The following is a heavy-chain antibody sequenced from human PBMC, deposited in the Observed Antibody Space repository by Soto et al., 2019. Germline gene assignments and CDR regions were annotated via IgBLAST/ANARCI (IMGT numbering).Heavy chain of an antibody. J-gene: IGHJ4*02. CDR3: ATTNYYDSSGYYGRYVYYFDY. CDR1: GYTFTSYC. V-gene: IGHV1-18*01. D-gene: IGHD3-22*01. CDR2: ISAYNGNT. Sequence: APVKVSSKSSGYTFTSYCISWARQAPGKGLEWMGWISAYNGNTNYAQKLQGRVTMTTDTSTSTAYMELRSLRSDDTAVYYCATTNYYDSSGYYGRYVYYFDYWGQGTLVTVSS.